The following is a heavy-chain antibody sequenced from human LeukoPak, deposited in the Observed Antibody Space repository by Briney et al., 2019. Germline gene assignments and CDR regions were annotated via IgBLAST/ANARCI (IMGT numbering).Heavy chain of an antibody. D-gene: IGHD3-16*01. J-gene: IGHJ4*02. V-gene: IGHV3-30-3*01. CDR3: ARTFPGGGGFDY. Sequence: PGRSLRLSCAASRFTFSSYAMHWVRQAPGKGLEWVAVISYDGSNKYYADSVKGRFTISRDNSKNTLYLQMNSLRAEDTAVYYCARTFPGGGGFDYWGQGTLATVSS. CDR2: ISYDGSNK. CDR1: RFTFSSYA.